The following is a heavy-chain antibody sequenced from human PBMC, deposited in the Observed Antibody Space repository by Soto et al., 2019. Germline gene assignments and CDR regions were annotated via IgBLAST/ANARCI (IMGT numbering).Heavy chain of an antibody. J-gene: IGHJ5*02. CDR2: ISSSSSTI. D-gene: IGHD6-19*01. V-gene: IGHV3-48*02. CDR3: ARENQQLLGRGWFDP. Sequence: PGGSLRLSCAASGFTFSSYSMNWVRQAPGKGLEWVSYISSSSSTIYYADSVKGRFTISRDNAKNSLYLQMNSLRDEDTALYYCARENQQLLGRGWFDPWGQGTLVTVSS. CDR1: GFTFSSYS.